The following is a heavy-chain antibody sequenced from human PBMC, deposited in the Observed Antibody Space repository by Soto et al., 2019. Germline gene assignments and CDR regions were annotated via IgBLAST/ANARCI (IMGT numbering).Heavy chain of an antibody. CDR1: GAPLSGYY. D-gene: IGHD1-1*01. J-gene: IGHJ5*02. Sequence: TDFGAPLSGYYWRWIRQPPGKGLEWIGRIYATGSSDYNPSLKSRITISVDMSKRQFSLTLRSVTAADTAMYYCVRDGTKNLRDWFDPWGQGILVNVSS. CDR3: VRDGTKNLRDWFDP. CDR2: IYATGSS. V-gene: IGHV4-4*07.